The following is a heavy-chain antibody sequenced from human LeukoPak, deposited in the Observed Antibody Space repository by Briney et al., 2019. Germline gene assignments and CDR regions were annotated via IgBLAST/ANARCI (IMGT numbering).Heavy chain of an antibody. J-gene: IGHJ4*02. CDR1: GFTFSSYG. V-gene: IGHV3-30*18. D-gene: IGHD6-19*01. CDR2: ISYDGSNK. CDR3: AKGDSSGWSFDY. Sequence: GGSLRLSCAASGFTFSSYGMHWVRQAPGKGLEWVAVISYDGSNKYYADSVKGRFTISRDNSKNTLYLQMNSLRAEDTAVYYCAKGDSSGWSFDYWGQGTLVTVSS.